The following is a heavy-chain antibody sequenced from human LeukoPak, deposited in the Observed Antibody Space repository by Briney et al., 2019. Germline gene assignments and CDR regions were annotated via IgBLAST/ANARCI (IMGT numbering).Heavy chain of an antibody. CDR3: ARVEGTAMLEFDP. CDR2: INPNSGGT. V-gene: IGHV1-2*02. J-gene: IGHJ5*02. Sequence: ASVKVSCKASGYTFTGYYMHWVRQAPGQGLEWMGWINPNSGGTNYAQKFQGRVTMTRDTSISTAYMELSRLRSDDTAVYYCARVEGTAMLEFDPWGQGTLVTVPS. CDR1: GYTFTGYY. D-gene: IGHD5-18*01.